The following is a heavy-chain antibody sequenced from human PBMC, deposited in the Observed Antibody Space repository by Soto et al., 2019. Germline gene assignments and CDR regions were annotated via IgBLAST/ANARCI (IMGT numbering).Heavy chain of an antibody. CDR1: GGSFSGYY. D-gene: IGHD2-21*02. CDR3: ARDLWGYCGTDCYPLDV. CDR2: INRSGST. Sequence: SETLSLTCAVYGGSFSGYYWSWIRQPPGKGLEWIGEINRSGSTNYNPSLKSRVTISVDTSKNQFSLKLSSVTAADTAVYYCARDLWGYCGTDCYPLDVWGQGTTVT. J-gene: IGHJ6*02. V-gene: IGHV4-34*01.